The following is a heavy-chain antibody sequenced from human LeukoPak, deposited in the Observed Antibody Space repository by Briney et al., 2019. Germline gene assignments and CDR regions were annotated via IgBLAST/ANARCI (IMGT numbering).Heavy chain of an antibody. CDR2: ISSSSSTI. V-gene: IGHV3-48*01. CDR1: GFTFSSYS. J-gene: IGHJ4*02. Sequence: GGSLRLSCAASGFTFSSYSMNWVRQAPGKGLEWVSYISSSSSTIYYADSVKGRLTISRDNAKNSLYLQMNSLRAEDTAVYYCAREPPIRSDYSNPGGYWGQGTLVTVSS. CDR3: AREPPIRSDYSNPGGY. D-gene: IGHD4-11*01.